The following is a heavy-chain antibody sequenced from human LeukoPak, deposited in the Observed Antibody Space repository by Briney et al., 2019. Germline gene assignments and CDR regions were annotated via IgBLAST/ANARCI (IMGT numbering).Heavy chain of an antibody. D-gene: IGHD3-10*01. Sequence: ASVKVSCKASGYTFTVYFMHWVRQAPGQGLEWMGRINPNSGGTNYAQKFQGRVTMTRDTSISTAYMELSRLRSDDTAVYYCARDPPYGSGSYYADWGQGTLVTVSS. V-gene: IGHV1-2*06. CDR3: ARDPPYGSGSYYAD. CDR2: INPNSGGT. J-gene: IGHJ4*02. CDR1: GYTFTVYF.